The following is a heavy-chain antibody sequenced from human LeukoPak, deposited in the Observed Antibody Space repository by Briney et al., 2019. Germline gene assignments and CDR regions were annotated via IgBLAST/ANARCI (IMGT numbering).Heavy chain of an antibody. CDR3: ARVGESYCSGGSCYSGLFDY. V-gene: IGHV4-31*03. Sequence: SETLSLTCTVSGGSISSGGYYWSWLRQHPGRGLEWVGYIYYSGSTYYNPSLKSRVTISVDTSKNQFSLKLSSVTAADTAVYYCARVGESYCSGGSCYSGLFDYWGQGTLVTVSS. CDR2: IYYSGST. D-gene: IGHD2-15*01. CDR1: GGSISSGGYY. J-gene: IGHJ4*02.